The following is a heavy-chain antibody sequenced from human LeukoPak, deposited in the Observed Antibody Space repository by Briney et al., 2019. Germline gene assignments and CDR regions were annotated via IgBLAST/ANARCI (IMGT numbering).Heavy chain of an antibody. CDR1: GGSFSGYY. D-gene: IGHD6-13*01. CDR3: ARFSYIAAAGTGLGNDY. J-gene: IGHJ4*02. V-gene: IGHV4-34*01. CDR2: INHSGST. Sequence: SETLSLTCAVYGGSFSGYYWSWIRQPPGKGLEWIGEINHSGSTNYNPSLKSRVTISVDTSKNQFSLKLSSVTAADTAVYYCARFSYIAAAGTGLGNDYWGQGTLVTVSS.